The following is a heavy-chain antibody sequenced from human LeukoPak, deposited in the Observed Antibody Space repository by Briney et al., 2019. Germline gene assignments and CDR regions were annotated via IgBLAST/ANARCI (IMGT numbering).Heavy chain of an antibody. CDR2: INHSGST. D-gene: IGHD6-19*01. J-gene: IGHJ4*02. Sequence: SETLSLTCAVYGGSFSGYYSSWIRHPPGKGLEWIGEINHSGSTNYNPSLKSRVIISVDTSKNQFSLKLSSVTAADTAVYYCARAFPRGGVAGHWGQGTLVSVSS. V-gene: IGHV4-34*01. CDR3: ARAFPRGGVAGH. CDR1: GGSFSGYY.